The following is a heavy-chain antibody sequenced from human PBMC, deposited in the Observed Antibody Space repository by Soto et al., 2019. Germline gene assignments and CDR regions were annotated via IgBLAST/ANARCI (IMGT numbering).Heavy chain of an antibody. CDR2: ISQDGTKR. J-gene: IGHJ6*02. CDR1: GFTFSSYV. Sequence: GGPLRLSCAASGFTFSSYVMHWVRQAPGKGLEWVALISQDGTKRDYADSVEGRFTTSRDNSKQTLSLEMNGLRAEDTALYYCVSSYGSGNSSASSYYYGMHVWCQATTVTLSS. CDR3: VSSYGSGNSSASSYYYGMHV. D-gene: IGHD3-10*01. V-gene: IGHV3-30*04.